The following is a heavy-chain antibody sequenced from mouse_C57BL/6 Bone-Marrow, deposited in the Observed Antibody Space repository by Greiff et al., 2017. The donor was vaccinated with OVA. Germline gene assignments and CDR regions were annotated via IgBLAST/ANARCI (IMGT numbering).Heavy chain of an antibody. CDR2: IYPRSGNT. CDR1: GYTFTSYG. V-gene: IGHV1-81*01. Sequence: LVESGAELARPGASVKLSCKASGYTFTSYGISWVKQRTGQGLEWIGEIYPRSGNTYYNEKFKGKATLTADKSSSTAYMELRSLTSEDSAVYFCARDRNWGFDYWGQGTTLTVSS. J-gene: IGHJ2*01. D-gene: IGHD4-1*01. CDR3: ARDRNWGFDY.